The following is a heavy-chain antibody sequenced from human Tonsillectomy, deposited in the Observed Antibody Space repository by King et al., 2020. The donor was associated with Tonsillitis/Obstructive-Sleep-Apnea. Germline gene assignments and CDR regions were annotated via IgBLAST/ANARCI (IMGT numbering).Heavy chain of an antibody. V-gene: IGHV1-46*01. CDR2: INPSDGIT. CDR1: GYTFTSYY. Sequence: VQLVESGAEVKKPGASVKVSCKASGYTFTSYYMHWVRQAPGQGLEWMGIINPSDGITSYAQKFQGRITQTRDTSSSTVYMELSSLRSEDTAVYYCAGGTSGGVAGTIDFWGRGTLVNVSS. D-gene: IGHD3-10*01. J-gene: IGHJ4*02. CDR3: AGGTSGGVAGTIDF.